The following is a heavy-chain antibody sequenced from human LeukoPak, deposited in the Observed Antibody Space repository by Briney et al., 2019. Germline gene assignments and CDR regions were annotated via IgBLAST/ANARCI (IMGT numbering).Heavy chain of an antibody. CDR2: IWYDGSQK. J-gene: IGHJ3*02. CDR3: ARDRQGTPGTFDI. V-gene: IGHV3-33*08. CDR1: GFTFSTYN. Sequence: GGSLRLSCAASGFTFSTYNMNWVRQAPGKGLEWVAGIWYDGSQKYYADSVKGRFTISRDNSKNTLYLQMNSLRAEDTAVYYCARDRQGTPGTFDIWGQGTMVTVSP. D-gene: IGHD1-1*01.